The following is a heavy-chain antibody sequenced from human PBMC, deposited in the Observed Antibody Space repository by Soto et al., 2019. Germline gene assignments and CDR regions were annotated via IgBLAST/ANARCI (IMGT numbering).Heavy chain of an antibody. CDR2: IYHSGST. D-gene: IGHD7-27*01. CDR3: ARSLTGEDYGMDV. J-gene: IGHJ6*02. V-gene: IGHV4-30-2*01. CDR1: GASISSGGYS. Sequence: QLQLQESGSGLVKPSQTLSLTCAVSGASISSGGYSWSWIRQPPGKGLEWIGYIYHSGSTYYNPSLKSRVTISVDRSKNQFSLKLSSVTAADTAVYYCARSLTGEDYGMDVWGQGTTVTVSS.